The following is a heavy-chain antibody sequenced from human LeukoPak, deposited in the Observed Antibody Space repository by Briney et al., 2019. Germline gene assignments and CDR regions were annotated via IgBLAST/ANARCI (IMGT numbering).Heavy chain of an antibody. CDR3: ASGGYDTLTASGS. D-gene: IGHD3-9*01. CDR1: GFTFSSYE. J-gene: IGHJ4*02. V-gene: IGHV3-48*03. CDR2: ISSSGSTI. Sequence: PGGSLRLSCAASGFTFSSYEMNWVRQAPGKGLEWVSYISSSGSTIYYADSVKGRFTISRHNPRNVLYLQMNSLRPEDTAVYYCASGGYDTLTASGSWGQGTLVTVSS.